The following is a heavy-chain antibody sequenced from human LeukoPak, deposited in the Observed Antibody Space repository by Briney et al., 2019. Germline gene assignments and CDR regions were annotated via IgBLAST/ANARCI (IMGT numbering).Heavy chain of an antibody. J-gene: IGHJ6*02. D-gene: IGHD2-2*01. CDR3: AKPGPGAYCSSTSCYSYYYYGMDV. V-gene: IGHV3-23*01. CDR1: GFTFSSYA. CDR2: ISGSGGST. Sequence: GGSLRLSCAASGFTFSSYAMSWVHQAPGKGLEWVSAISGSGGSTYYADSVKGRFTISRDNSKNTLYLQMNSLRAEDTAVYYCAKPGPGAYCSSTSCYSYYYYGMDVWGQGTTVTVSS.